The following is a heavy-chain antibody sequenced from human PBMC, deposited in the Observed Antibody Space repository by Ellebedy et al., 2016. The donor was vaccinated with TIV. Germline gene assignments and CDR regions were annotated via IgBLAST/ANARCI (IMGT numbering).Heavy chain of an antibody. CDR3: IRNVEYDRSY. V-gene: IGHV3-73*01. CDR1: GFIFSDSA. CDR2: IRSKAKNYAT. Sequence: PGGSLRLSCAGSGFIFSDSAMQWVRQAPGKGLEWVGRIRSKAKNYATQYTESLKGRFSISRDDSTNTAFLQMNSLETDDTATYYCIRNVEYDRSYWGQGTLVTVSS. J-gene: IGHJ4*02. D-gene: IGHD3-22*01.